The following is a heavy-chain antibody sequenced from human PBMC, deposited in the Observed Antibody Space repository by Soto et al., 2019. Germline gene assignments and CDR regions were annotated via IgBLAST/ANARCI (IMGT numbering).Heavy chain of an antibody. D-gene: IGHD4-4*01. CDR1: GFTCSSYA. CDR2: ISYEGSNK. Sequence: QVQLVESGGGVVQPGRSLRLSCAASGFTCSSYAMHWVRKAPGKGLEWVAIISYEGSNKTYADSVKGRFTISRDNSKNTLYLQMNSLRAEDTAVYYCARPLWRDDYNWGYFDLWGRGTLVTVSS. CDR3: ARPLWRDDYNWGYFDL. J-gene: IGHJ2*01. V-gene: IGHV3-30-3*01.